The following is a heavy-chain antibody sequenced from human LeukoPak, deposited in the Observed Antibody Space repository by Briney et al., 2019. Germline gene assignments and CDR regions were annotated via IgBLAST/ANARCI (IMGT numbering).Heavy chain of an antibody. D-gene: IGHD3-22*01. J-gene: IGHJ4*02. Sequence: SVKVSCKASGGTFSSYAICWVRQAPGQGLEWMGRIIPILGIANYAQKFQGRVTITADKSTSTAYMELSSLRSEDTAVYYCARDRGYDSSGYSPTGPLFDYWGQGTLVTVSS. V-gene: IGHV1-69*04. CDR2: IIPILGIA. CDR1: GGTFSSYA. CDR3: ARDRGYDSSGYSPTGPLFDY.